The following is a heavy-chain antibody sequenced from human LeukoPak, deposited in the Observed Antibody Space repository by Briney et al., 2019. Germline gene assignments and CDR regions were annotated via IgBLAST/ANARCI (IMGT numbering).Heavy chain of an antibody. CDR3: ARESYCSSTSCYSDYYYYGMDV. CDR1: GGSISSGGYY. CDR2: IYYSGST. J-gene: IGHJ6*02. V-gene: IGHV4-31*03. D-gene: IGHD2-2*01. Sequence: SETLSLTCTVSGGSISSGGYYWSWIRQHPGKGLEWIGYIYYSGSTYYNPSLKSRVTISVDTSKNQFSLKLSSVTAADTAVYYCARESYCSSTSCYSDYYYYGMDVWGQGTTVTVSS.